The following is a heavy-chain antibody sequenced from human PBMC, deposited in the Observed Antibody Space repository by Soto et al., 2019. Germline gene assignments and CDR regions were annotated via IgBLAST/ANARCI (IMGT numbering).Heavy chain of an antibody. D-gene: IGHD3-22*01. Sequence: GGSLRLSCAASGFTFSNAWINWVRQAPGKGLEWVGRVKSKNDGGTTDFAAPVKGRFAISRDDSKNMVYLEMNSLQTEDTAIYYCTTDTYITSIIVRFDYWGHGTLVTVSS. CDR2: VKSKNDGGTT. J-gene: IGHJ4*01. V-gene: IGHV3-15*07. CDR3: TTDTYITSIIVRFDY. CDR1: GFTFSNAW.